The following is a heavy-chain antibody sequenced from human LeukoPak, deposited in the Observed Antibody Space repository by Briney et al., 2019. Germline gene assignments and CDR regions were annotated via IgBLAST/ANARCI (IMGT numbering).Heavy chain of an antibody. D-gene: IGHD4-11*01. Sequence: PSETLSLTCTVSGGSISSYYWSWIRQPPGKGLEWIGYIYYSGSTNYNPSLNGRVTISLDKSKNQLSLRLTAVTAADAAMYYCARASVTSTGLPDAFDIWGQGSMVTVSS. CDR2: IYYSGST. CDR1: GGSISSYY. V-gene: IGHV4-59*12. J-gene: IGHJ3*02. CDR3: ARASVTSTGLPDAFDI.